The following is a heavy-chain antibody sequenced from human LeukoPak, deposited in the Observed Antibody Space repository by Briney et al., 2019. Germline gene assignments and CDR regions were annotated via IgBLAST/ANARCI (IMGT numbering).Heavy chain of an antibody. V-gene: IGHV1-2*02. D-gene: IGHD2-2*01. CDR3: TTSTGYSSTGGAFDI. J-gene: IGHJ3*02. CDR2: MNYDSRAT. CDR1: GHSYSGYY. Sequence: GASVKVSCKVSGHSYSGYYMHWARQAPGQGLEWMGWMNYDSRATNYAQKFQGRVTLTRDRSITTAYMYLITLRSDDPAVYYFTTSTGYSSTGGAFDIWGQGTMVTVSS.